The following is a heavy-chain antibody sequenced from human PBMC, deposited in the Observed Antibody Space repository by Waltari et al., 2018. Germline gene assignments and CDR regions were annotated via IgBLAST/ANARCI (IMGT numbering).Heavy chain of an antibody. J-gene: IGHJ5*02. Sequence: QVQLVQSGAEVKKPGSSVKVSCKASGGTFRSYAISWVRQALGQGLEWMGRIIPIFGTANYAQKFQGRVTITADKSTSTAYMELSSLRSEDTAVYYCASWGYCSGGSCYSMGFDPWGQGTLVTVSS. CDR3: ASWGYCSGGSCYSMGFDP. CDR2: IIPIFGTA. V-gene: IGHV1-69*08. D-gene: IGHD2-15*01. CDR1: GGTFRSYA.